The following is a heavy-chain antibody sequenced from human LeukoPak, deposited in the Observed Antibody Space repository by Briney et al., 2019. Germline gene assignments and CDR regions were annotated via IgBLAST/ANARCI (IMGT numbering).Heavy chain of an antibody. CDR1: GFTFSDYY. V-gene: IGHV3-11*01. CDR3: AKGARIAAAGIKGY. D-gene: IGHD6-13*01. J-gene: IGHJ4*02. CDR2: ISSSGSTI. Sequence: GGSLRLSCAASGFTFSDYYMSWIRQAPGKGLEWVSYISSSGSTIYYADSVKGRFTISRDNAKNSLYLQMNSLRAEDTALYYCAKGARIAAAGIKGYWGQGTLVTVSS.